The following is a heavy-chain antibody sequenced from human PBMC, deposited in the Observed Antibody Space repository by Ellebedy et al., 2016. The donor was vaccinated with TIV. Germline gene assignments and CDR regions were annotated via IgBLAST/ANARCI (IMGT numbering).Heavy chain of an antibody. Sequence: PGGSLRLSCVGSGFTFSSYAMTWVRQAPGKGLDWVPSLSSSGRSTYYADSVKGRFTISRDNSKNTLHLQMNSLRGEDTAVYYCAKRVTMVREVITYYHYAMDVWGQGTTVTVSS. V-gene: IGHV3-23*01. D-gene: IGHD3-10*01. CDR3: AKRVTMVREVITYYHYAMDV. CDR2: LSSSGRST. J-gene: IGHJ6*02. CDR1: GFTFSSYA.